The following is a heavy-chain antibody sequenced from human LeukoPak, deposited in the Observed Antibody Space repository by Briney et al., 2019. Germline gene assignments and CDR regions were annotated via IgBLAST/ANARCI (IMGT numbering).Heavy chain of an antibody. V-gene: IGHV3-21*05. Sequence: PGRSLRLSCAASGFTFSTYGMHWVRQAPGKGLEWVSYISPGSDYTNYADSVKGRFTISRDNAKNSLYLQMNSLRAEDTAVYFCARSGYSGYDPDYWGQGTLVTVSS. J-gene: IGHJ4*02. D-gene: IGHD5-12*01. CDR1: GFTFSTYG. CDR2: ISPGSDYT. CDR3: ARSGYSGYDPDY.